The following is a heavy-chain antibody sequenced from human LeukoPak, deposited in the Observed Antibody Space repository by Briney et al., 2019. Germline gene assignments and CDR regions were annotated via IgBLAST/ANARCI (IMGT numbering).Heavy chain of an antibody. CDR2: ISGSGTGT. CDR3: AKDASRGAYSYGSSDS. V-gene: IGHV3-23*01. J-gene: IGHJ4*02. Sequence: GGSLRLSCTASGFTFSSYAMHWVRQAPGKGLEWVSTISGSGTGTYYADSVKGRFTISRDNSKNTLYLQMNSLRAEDTALYYCAKDASRGAYSYGSSDSWGQGTLVTVSS. CDR1: GFTFSSYA. D-gene: IGHD5-18*01.